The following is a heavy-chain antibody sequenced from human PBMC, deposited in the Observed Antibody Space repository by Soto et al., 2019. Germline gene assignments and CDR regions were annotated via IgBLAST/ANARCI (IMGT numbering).Heavy chain of an antibody. Sequence: PSETLSLTCTVSGGSISSGDYYWSWIRQPPGKGLEWIGYIYYSGSTYYNPSLKSRVTINPDTSKNQFSLQLKSVTPDDTAAYYCARGRAAGRGDWLDPWGQGTQVTVSS. J-gene: IGHJ5*02. CDR1: GGSISSGDYY. CDR3: ARGRAAGRGDWLDP. D-gene: IGHD6-13*01. V-gene: IGHV4-30-4*01. CDR2: IYYSGST.